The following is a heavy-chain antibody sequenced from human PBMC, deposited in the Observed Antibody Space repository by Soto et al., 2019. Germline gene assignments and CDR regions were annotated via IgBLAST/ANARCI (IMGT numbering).Heavy chain of an antibody. J-gene: IGHJ4*02. Sequence: GGSLSLSCAASGFTFSSYSMSWVRQAPGKGLEWVSGFRTGGDGDNTYHADSVDGRFTISRNHSKNTLFPQTNALTAEDTGIYCGAKKVNSGLWCQYLDYWGQGTLVTVSS. V-gene: IGHV3-23*01. CDR2: FRTGGDGDNT. D-gene: IGHD2-8*02. CDR1: GFTFSSYS. CDR3: AKKVNSGLWCQYLDY.